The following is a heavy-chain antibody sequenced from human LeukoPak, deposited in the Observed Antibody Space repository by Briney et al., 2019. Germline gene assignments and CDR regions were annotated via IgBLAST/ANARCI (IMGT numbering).Heavy chain of an antibody. Sequence: GRSLRLSCAASGFTFSSYGMHWVRQAPGKGLEWVAVISYDGSNKYCADSVKGRFTISRDNSKNTVYLQMNSLRTEDTAVYYCANKLSYSSGWFWGQGTLVTVSS. CDR3: ANKLSYSSGWF. CDR2: ISYDGSNK. CDR1: GFTFSSYG. V-gene: IGHV3-30*18. J-gene: IGHJ4*02. D-gene: IGHD6-19*01.